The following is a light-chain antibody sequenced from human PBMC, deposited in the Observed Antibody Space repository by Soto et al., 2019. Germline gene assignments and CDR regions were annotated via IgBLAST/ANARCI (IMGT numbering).Light chain of an antibody. CDR3: LQYNSYPLT. J-gene: IGKJ4*01. CDR1: QSISSW. Sequence: DIQMTQSPSTLSASVGDRVTITCRASQSISSWLAWYQQKPGKAPKLLIYKAYSLESGVPSRFSGSGSGTEFTLTISSLQPDDFATYYCLQYNSYPLTFGGGTKVEIK. V-gene: IGKV1-5*03. CDR2: KAY.